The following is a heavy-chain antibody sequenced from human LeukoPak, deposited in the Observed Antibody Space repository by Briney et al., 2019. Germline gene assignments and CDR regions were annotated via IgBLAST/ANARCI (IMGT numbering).Heavy chain of an antibody. CDR3: AGSSGWYLAY. CDR2: ISGSGGIT. V-gene: IGHV3-23*01. Sequence: GGSLRLSCAASGFTFSSYGMNGVRQAPGRGLEWVSAISGSGGITYYADSGKGRFTISRDNSKNTVYLQMNSLRVADTAVDYCAGSSGWYLAYWGQGTLVIGSS. D-gene: IGHD6-19*01. CDR1: GFTFSSYG. J-gene: IGHJ4*02.